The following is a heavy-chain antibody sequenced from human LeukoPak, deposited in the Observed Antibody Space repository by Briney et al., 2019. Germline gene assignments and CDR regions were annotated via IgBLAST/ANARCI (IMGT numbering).Heavy chain of an antibody. J-gene: IGHJ4*02. CDR2: INPSGGST. Sequence: ASVKVSCKASGGTFSSYAISWVRQAPGQGLEWMGIINPSGGSTSYAQKFQGRVTMTRDTSTSTVYMELSSLRSEDTAVYYCARVYYYDSSGYYGPFDYWGQGTLVTVSS. D-gene: IGHD3-22*01. V-gene: IGHV1-46*01. CDR3: ARVYYYDSSGYYGPFDY. CDR1: GGTFSSYA.